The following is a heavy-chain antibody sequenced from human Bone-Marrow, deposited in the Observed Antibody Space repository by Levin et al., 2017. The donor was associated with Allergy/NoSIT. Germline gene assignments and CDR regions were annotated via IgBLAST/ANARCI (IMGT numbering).Heavy chain of an antibody. Sequence: GESLKISCAASGFTFSSYAMSWVRQAPGKGLEWVSAISGSGGSTYYADSVKGRFTISRDNSKNTLYLQMNSLRAEDTAVYYCAKDLLTYDGSGVWGQGTLVTVSS. CDR2: ISGSGGST. V-gene: IGHV3-23*01. J-gene: IGHJ4*02. CDR1: GFTFSSYA. CDR3: AKDLLTYDGSGV. D-gene: IGHD3-10*01.